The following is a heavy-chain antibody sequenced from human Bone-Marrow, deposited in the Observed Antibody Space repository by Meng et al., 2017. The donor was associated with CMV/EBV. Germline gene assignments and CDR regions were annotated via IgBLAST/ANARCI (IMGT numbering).Heavy chain of an antibody. V-gene: IGHV3-20*04. CDR2: INWNGAST. J-gene: IGHJ6*01. CDR3: ARTGGSGTYYNARYYYGMDV. Sequence: GESLKISCAASRFTFDDYGMSWVRQAPGSGLEWVSGINWNGASTGYADSVKGRFPISRDNAKNPLYFQMNSLRAEDTALYYCARTGGSGTYYNARYYYGMDVWGQGTTVTVSS. D-gene: IGHD3-10*01. CDR1: RFTFDDYG.